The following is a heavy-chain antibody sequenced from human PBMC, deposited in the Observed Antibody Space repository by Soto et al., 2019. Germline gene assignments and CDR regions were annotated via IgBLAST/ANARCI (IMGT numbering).Heavy chain of an antibody. V-gene: IGHV4-59*01. CDR3: ARNYYDSSGYLFFDY. Sequence: PSETLSLTCTVSGGSISSYYWSWIRQPPGKGLEWIGYIYYSGSTNYNPSLKSRVTISVDTSKNQFSLKLSSVTAADTPVYYCARNYYDSSGYLFFDYWGQGTLVTVSS. J-gene: IGHJ4*02. CDR2: IYYSGST. CDR1: GGSISSYY. D-gene: IGHD3-22*01.